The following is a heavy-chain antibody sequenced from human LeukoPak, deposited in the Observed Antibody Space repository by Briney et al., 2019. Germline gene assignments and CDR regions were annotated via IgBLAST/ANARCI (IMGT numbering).Heavy chain of an antibody. D-gene: IGHD2-15*01. J-gene: IGHJ2*01. CDR3: ARAGGDCSGGSCYLHWYFDL. V-gene: IGHV4-59*01. Sequence: SETLSLTCTVSGGSISSYYWSWIRQPPGKGLEWIGHIYYSGSTNYNPSLKSRVTISVDTSKNQFSLKLSSVTAADTAVYYCARAGGDCSGGSCYLHWYFDLWGRGTLVTVSS. CDR1: GGSISSYY. CDR2: IYYSGST.